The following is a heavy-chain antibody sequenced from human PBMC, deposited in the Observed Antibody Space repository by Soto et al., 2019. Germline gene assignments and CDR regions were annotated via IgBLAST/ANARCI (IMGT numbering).Heavy chain of an antibody. D-gene: IGHD3-10*01. CDR3: ARQAMVRGVPYYYYGIDV. Sequence: SETLSLTCTVSGGSISSSSYYWGWIRQPPGKGLEWIGSIYYSGSTYYNPSLKSRVTISVDTSKNQFSLKLSSVTAADTAVYYCARQAMVRGVPYYYYGIDVWGKGTTVTVS. CDR2: IYYSGST. V-gene: IGHV4-39*01. J-gene: IGHJ6*04. CDR1: GGSISSSSYY.